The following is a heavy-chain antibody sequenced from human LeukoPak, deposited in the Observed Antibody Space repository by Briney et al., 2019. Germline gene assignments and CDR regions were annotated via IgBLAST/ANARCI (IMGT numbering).Heavy chain of an antibody. Sequence: PSETLSLTCAVFGGSFSGQYWSWIRQPPGKGLEWIGEINHRGSTTYNPSLKSRVTIPVDTSKSQFSLKVRSLTAADTAVYYCARDRYSNSFYYYYAMDVWGQGTTVTVSS. J-gene: IGHJ6*02. CDR2: INHRGST. D-gene: IGHD4-11*01. CDR3: ARDRYSNSFYYYYAMDV. CDR1: GGSFSGQY. V-gene: IGHV4-34*01.